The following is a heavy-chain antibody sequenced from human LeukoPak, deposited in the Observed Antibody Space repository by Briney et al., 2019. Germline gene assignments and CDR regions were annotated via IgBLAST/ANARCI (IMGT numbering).Heavy chain of an antibody. CDR3: ARDYRGYRAPYYFDY. CDR2: IKQDGSEK. J-gene: IGHJ4*02. Sequence: PGGSLRLSCAASALTFSSYWMSWVRQAPGKGLEWVANIKQDGSEKYYVDSVKGRFTISRDNAKNSLYLQMNSLRAEDTAVHYCARDYRGYRAPYYFDYWGQGTLVTVAS. V-gene: IGHV3-7*01. D-gene: IGHD2-15*01. CDR1: ALTFSSYW.